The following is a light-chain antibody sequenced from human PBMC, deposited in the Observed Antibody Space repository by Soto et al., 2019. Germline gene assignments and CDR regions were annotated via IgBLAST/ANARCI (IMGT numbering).Light chain of an antibody. CDR1: QSVSSD. CDR3: QQYNNWPTWT. Sequence: ETVMTQSPVTLSVFPGDPATLSCRASQSVSSDLAWYQQKPGQSPRLLIYGASTRATGIPARFSGSGSGTEFTPTISSLQSEDFAVYYCQQYNNWPTWTFGQGTKVDIK. J-gene: IGKJ1*01. CDR2: GAS. V-gene: IGKV3-15*01.